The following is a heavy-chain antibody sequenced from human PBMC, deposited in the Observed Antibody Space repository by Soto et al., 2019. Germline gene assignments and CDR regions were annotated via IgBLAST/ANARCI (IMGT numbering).Heavy chain of an antibody. J-gene: IGHJ5*02. D-gene: IGHD2-15*01. V-gene: IGHV3-49*04. CDR3: TGVVAASGWFDP. CDR2: IRSKAYGGTT. Sequence: PGGSPRLSCTASGFTFGDYAMSWVRQAPGKGLEWVGFIRSKAYGGTTEYAASVKGRFTISREDSKSIAYLQMNSLKTEDTAVYYCTGVVAASGWFDPWGQGTLVTVSS. CDR1: GFTFGDYA.